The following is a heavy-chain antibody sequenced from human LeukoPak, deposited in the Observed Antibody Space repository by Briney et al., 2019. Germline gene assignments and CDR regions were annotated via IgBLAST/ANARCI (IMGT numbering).Heavy chain of an antibody. CDR2: IFYSGST. D-gene: IGHD3-10*01. J-gene: IGHJ4*02. V-gene: IGHV4-39*01. CDR3: ARQPYYYGSGRNFDY. CDR1: GYSISSSSYS. Sequence: SETLSLTGTVSGYSISSSSYSWGWIRQPPGKGLEWLGSIFYSGSTYYNPSLKSRVTISVDTSKNQFSLKMSFVTAADTAVYYCARQPYYYGSGRNFDYWGQGTLVTVSS.